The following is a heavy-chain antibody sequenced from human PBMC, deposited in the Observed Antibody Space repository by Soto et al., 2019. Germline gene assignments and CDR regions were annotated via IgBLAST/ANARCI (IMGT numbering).Heavy chain of an antibody. V-gene: IGHV3-30*18. J-gene: IGHJ4*02. CDR1: GFTFSDYA. Sequence: VQLVESGGGVVQPGRSLRLSCAASGFTFSDYAMHWVRQAPGKGLEWVAVVSHDGRNTHYADSVKGRFTISRDSSTNTFSLEMTSLRAEDTAVYYGAKGGRQWLVTSDFNYWGQGALVTVSS. CDR3: AKGGRQWLVTSDFNY. D-gene: IGHD6-19*01. CDR2: VSHDGRNT.